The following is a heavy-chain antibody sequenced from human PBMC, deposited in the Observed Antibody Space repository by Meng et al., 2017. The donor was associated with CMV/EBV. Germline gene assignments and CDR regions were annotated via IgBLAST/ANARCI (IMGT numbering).Heavy chain of an antibody. Sequence: RGYAISWVRKAPGQGVEWMGEIIPIFGTANYEKKFQSRVTITADKSTSTAYMELSSLRSEDTAVYYCAREPKDYYYDSSGYSNWFDPWGQGTLVTVSS. V-gene: IGHV1-69*06. CDR1: RGYA. D-gene: IGHD3-22*01. CDR2: IIPIFGTA. CDR3: AREPKDYYYDSSGYSNWFDP. J-gene: IGHJ5*02.